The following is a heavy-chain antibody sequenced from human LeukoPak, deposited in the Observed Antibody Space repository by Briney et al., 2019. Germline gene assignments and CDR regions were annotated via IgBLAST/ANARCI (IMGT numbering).Heavy chain of an antibody. D-gene: IGHD3-16*01. CDR3: AKGTYSAKISLWGD. CDR2: ISGSGGST. V-gene: IGHV3-23*01. Sequence: PGGSLRLSCAASGSTFSSYAMSWVRQAPGKGLEWVSAISGSGGSTYYADSVKGRFTISRNNSKNTLYLQMNSLRAEDTAVFYCAKGTYSAKISLWGDWGQGTLVTVSS. J-gene: IGHJ4*02. CDR1: GSTFSSYA.